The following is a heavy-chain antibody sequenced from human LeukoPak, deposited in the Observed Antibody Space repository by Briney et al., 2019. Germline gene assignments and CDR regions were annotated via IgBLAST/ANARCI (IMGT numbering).Heavy chain of an antibody. D-gene: IGHD6-6*01. J-gene: IGHJ4*02. V-gene: IGHV3-23*01. CDR1: GFTFSSYA. CDR2: ISGSGGST. Sequence: GGSLRLSCAASGFTFSSYAMSWVRQAPGKGLEWVSAISGSGGSTYYADSVKGRSTISRDNSKNTLYLQMNSLRAEDTAVYYCAKAYSSSSGGLDDYWGQGTLVTVSS. CDR3: AKAYSSSSGGLDDY.